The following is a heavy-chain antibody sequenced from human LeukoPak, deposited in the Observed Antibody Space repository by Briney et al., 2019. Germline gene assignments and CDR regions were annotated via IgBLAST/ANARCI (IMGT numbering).Heavy chain of an antibody. J-gene: IGHJ4*02. Sequence: SGGSLRLSCAASGFTFSNYWMHWFRQAPGKGLVWVSRINSDGSSTTSADSVKGRFTISRDNAKNTLYLQMNSLRAEDTAVYYCAKGGATVIDYWGQGTLVTVSS. D-gene: IGHD4-17*01. V-gene: IGHV3-74*01. CDR1: GFTFSNYW. CDR3: AKGGATVIDY. CDR2: INSDGSST.